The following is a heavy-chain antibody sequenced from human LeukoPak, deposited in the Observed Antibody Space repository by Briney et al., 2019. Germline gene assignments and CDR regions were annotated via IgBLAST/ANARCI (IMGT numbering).Heavy chain of an antibody. CDR1: GGSISSYY. CDR2: IYTSGST. V-gene: IGHV4-4*07. CDR3: ARYCSGGSCTGFDY. D-gene: IGHD2-15*01. J-gene: IGHJ4*02. Sequence: SETLSLTCTVSGGSISSYYWSWIRQPAGKGLEWIGRIYTSGSTNYNPSLKSRVTVSVDTSKNQFSLKLSSVTAADTAVYYCARYCSGGSCTGFDYWGQGTLVTVSS.